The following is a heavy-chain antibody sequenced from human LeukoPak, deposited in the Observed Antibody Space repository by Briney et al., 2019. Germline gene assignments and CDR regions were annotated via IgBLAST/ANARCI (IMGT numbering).Heavy chain of an antibody. J-gene: IGHJ4*02. CDR1: GFTFSGYS. CDR2: FGTRSTSI. Sequence: GGPLRLSCTASGFTFSGYSMNWIRQAPGKGLEWVSSFGTRSTSIYHAGSVKGRFAISRDNAKNSLYLQMNSLRAEDTALYYCAREVSEGFDFWGQGTLVTVSS. CDR3: AREVSEGFDF. D-gene: IGHD3-22*01. V-gene: IGHV3-21*01.